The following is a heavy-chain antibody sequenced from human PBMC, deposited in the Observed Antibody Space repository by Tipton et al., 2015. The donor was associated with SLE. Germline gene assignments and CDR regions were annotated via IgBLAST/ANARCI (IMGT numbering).Heavy chain of an antibody. J-gene: IGHJ6*03. D-gene: IGHD2-15*01. CDR2: IYYSGST. Sequence: PGLVKPSETLSLTCTVSGGSISSLYWSWIRQPPGKGLEWIGYIYYSGSTNFNPSLKSRVTISVDTSKNQFSLKLSSVTAADTAVYYCARGVVVVAARRVYYYYYYMDVWGKGTTVTVSS. CDR3: ARGVVVVAARRVYYYYYYMDV. CDR1: GGSISSLY. V-gene: IGHV4-59*11.